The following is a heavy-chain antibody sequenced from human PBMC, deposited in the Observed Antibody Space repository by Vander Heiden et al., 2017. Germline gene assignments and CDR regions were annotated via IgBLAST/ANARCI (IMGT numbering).Heavy chain of an antibody. J-gene: IGHJ3*02. CDR3: ATPSIVSYWGSGADAFDI. CDR2: FDPEDGET. D-gene: IGHD1-26*01. V-gene: IGHV1-24*01. CDR1: GYTLTELS. Sequence: QVQLVQSGAEVKKPGASVKVSCKVSGYTLTELSMHWVRQAPGKGLEWMGGFDPEDGETIYAQKFQGRVTMTEDTSTDTAYMELSSLRSEETAVYYCATPSIVSYWGSGADAFDIWGQGTMVTVYS.